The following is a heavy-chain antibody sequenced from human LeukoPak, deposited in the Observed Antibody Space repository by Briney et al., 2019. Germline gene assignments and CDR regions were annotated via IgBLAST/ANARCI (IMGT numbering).Heavy chain of an antibody. J-gene: IGHJ4*02. CDR3: ARCITVVRGVIRPPDY. V-gene: IGHV4-39*01. D-gene: IGHD3-10*01. CDR1: GGSISSSSYY. CDR2: IYYSGSA. Sequence: PSETLSLTCTVSGGSISSSSYYWGWIRQSPGKGLEWIGSIYYSGSAYYNPSLKSRLTISVDTSKNQFSLKLSSVTAADTAVYYCARCITVVRGVIRPPDYWGQGTLVTVSS.